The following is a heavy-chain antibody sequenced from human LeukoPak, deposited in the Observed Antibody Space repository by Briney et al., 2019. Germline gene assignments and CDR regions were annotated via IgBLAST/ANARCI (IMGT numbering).Heavy chain of an antibody. Sequence: PAGSLRLSCTASGFTFSSYGMHWVRQAPGKALEWVAFIRYDGSNKNYADSVKGRFTITRDNSNNTLYLQMNSLRAEDTAVYYCAKDDGGTRNAVYDYVWGSYRLGSEYFDYWGQGTLVTVSS. CDR1: GFTFSSYG. CDR2: IRYDGSNK. V-gene: IGHV3-30*02. CDR3: AKDDGGTRNAVYDYVWGSYRLGSEYFDY. D-gene: IGHD3-16*02. J-gene: IGHJ4*02.